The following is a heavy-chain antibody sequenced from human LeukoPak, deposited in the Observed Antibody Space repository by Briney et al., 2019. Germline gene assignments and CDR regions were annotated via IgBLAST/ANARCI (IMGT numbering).Heavy chain of an antibody. Sequence: GGSLRLPCAASGFAFSTYWKLCAPDARGKARVCVSLIKSDGTSTNYADSVTGRFTISRDNAKNTLYLQMTSLRAEDTAVYSCARDVGYQVDYWGQGTLVTVSS. D-gene: IGHD2-15*01. J-gene: IGHJ4*02. CDR2: IKSDGTST. CDR3: ARDVGYQVDY. CDR1: GFAFSTYW. V-gene: IGHV3-74*01.